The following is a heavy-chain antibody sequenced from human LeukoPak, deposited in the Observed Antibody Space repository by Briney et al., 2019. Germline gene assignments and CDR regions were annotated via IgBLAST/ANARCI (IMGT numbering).Heavy chain of an antibody. J-gene: IGHJ4*02. D-gene: IGHD3-3*01. CDR3: AKATNYDFWSGYPGGLDY. Sequence: SETLSLTCTVSGGSISSSSYYWGWIRQPPGKGLEWIGSIYYSGSTYYNPSLKSRVTISVDTSKNQFSLKLSSVTAADTAVYYCAKATNYDFWSGYPGGLDYWGQGTLVTVSS. CDR1: GGSISSSSYY. CDR2: IYYSGST. V-gene: IGHV4-39*07.